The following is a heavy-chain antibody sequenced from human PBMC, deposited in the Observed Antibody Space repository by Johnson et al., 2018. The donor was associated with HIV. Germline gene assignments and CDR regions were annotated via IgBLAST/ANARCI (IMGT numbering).Heavy chain of an antibody. V-gene: IGHV3-74*01. D-gene: IGHD3-22*01. CDR2: INSDGSST. CDR3: ARDEDVMMIVVAGGAFDF. J-gene: IGHJ3*01. CDR1: GFTFSSYW. Sequence: VQLVESGGGLVQPGGSLRLSCAASGFTFSSYWMHWVRQAPGKGLVWVSHINSDGSSTSYADSVKGRFIISRDNAKNSLYLQMNSLRAEDTALYYCARDEDVMMIVVAGGAFDFWGQGTMVTVSS.